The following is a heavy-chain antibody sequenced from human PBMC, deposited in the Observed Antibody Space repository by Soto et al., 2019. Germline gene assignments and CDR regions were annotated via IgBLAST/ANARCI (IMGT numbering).Heavy chain of an antibody. CDR3: ARGRYSSGWGYYYYYGMDV. Sequence: ASVKVSCKASGGTFSSYAISWVRQAPGQGLEWMGGIIPIFGTANYAQKFQGRVTITADESMSTAYMELSSLRSEDTAVYYCARGRYSSGWGYYYYYGMDVWGQGTTVTVSS. V-gene: IGHV1-69*13. CDR2: IIPIFGTA. D-gene: IGHD6-19*01. J-gene: IGHJ6*02. CDR1: GGTFSSYA.